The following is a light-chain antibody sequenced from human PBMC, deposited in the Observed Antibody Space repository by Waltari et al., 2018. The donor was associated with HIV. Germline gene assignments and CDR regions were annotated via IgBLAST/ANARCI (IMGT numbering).Light chain of an antibody. Sequence: QSALTQPPSVSGAPGQRVPISCTGSSSNFGEGYNVPLYPQLPGTAPKLLIYGNSNRPSGVPDRFSGSKSGTSASLAITGLQAEDEADYYCQSYDSRLHVVFGGGTKLTVL. CDR3: QSYDSRLHVV. V-gene: IGLV1-40*01. CDR2: GNS. CDR1: SSNFGEGYN. J-gene: IGLJ2*01.